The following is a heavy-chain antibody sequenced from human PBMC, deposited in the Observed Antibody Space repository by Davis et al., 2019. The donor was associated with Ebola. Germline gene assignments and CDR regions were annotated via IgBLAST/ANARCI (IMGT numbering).Heavy chain of an antibody. Sequence: GESLKISCAASGFAFSSYGMHWVRQAPGKGLEWVAVIWYDGSNKYYADSVKGRFTISRDNSKNTLYLQMNSLRAEDTAVYYCARVRLLWFGELSYWGQGTLVTVSS. D-gene: IGHD3-10*01. CDR3: ARVRLLWFGELSY. CDR2: IWYDGSNK. CDR1: GFAFSSYG. J-gene: IGHJ4*02. V-gene: IGHV3-33*01.